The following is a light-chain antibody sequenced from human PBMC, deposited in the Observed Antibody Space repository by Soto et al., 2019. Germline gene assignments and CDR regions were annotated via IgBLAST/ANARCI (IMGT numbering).Light chain of an antibody. J-gene: IGKJ2*02. CDR1: QSISSN. V-gene: IGKV3-15*01. CDR2: GAS. CDR3: HQYNNWPPGT. Sequence: MTQSPSSLSVSPGERATLSCRASQSISSNLAWYQQKPGQAPSLLLYGASTRATGIPARFSGSGSGTDFTLTISSLQSEDFAVYYCHQYNNWPPGTFGQGTKLEIK.